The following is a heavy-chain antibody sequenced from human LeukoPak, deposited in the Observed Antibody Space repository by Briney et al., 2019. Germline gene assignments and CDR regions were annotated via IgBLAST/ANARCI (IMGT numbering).Heavy chain of an antibody. CDR1: GFTVSSKY. CDR2: IYSDGST. CDR3: AKERNLEIAVAGTIFDY. Sequence: GGSLRLSCAASGFTVSSKYMSWVRQAPGKGLEWVSVIYSDGSTYYADSVKGRFTISRDNSKNMIYLEMNSLRAEDTAVYYCAKERNLEIAVAGTIFDYWGQGTLVTVSS. J-gene: IGHJ4*02. D-gene: IGHD6-19*01. V-gene: IGHV3-66*01.